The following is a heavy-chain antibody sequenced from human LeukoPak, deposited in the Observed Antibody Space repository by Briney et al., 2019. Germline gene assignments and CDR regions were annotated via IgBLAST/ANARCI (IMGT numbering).Heavy chain of an antibody. CDR2: IYDSGST. D-gene: IGHD3-22*01. CDR1: GGSITTYY. Sequence: SETLSLTCSVSGGSITTYYWSWIRQPPGKGLEWIGYIYDSGSTNYNPSLKSRVTISVDTSKNQFSLKLSSVTAADTAVYYCACLTTADAFDIWGQGTMVTVSS. J-gene: IGHJ3*02. V-gene: IGHV4-59*01. CDR3: ACLTTADAFDI.